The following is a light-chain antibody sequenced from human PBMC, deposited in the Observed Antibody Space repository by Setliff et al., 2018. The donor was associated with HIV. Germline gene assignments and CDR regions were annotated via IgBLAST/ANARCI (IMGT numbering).Light chain of an antibody. CDR3: CSYAGSYTFV. Sequence: QSVLAQPRSVSGSRGQSVTFSCTGASSDVGGYDYVSWYQQHPGKAPKLIIYGVSKRPSGVPARFSGFKSGNTASLTISGLQPEDEADYYCCSYAGSYTFVFGKGTKVPS. V-gene: IGLV2-11*01. J-gene: IGLJ1*01. CDR2: GVS. CDR1: SSDVGGYDY.